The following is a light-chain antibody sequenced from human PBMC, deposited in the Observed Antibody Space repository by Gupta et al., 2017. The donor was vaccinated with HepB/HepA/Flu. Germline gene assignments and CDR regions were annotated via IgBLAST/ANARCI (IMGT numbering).Light chain of an antibody. CDR2: GTT. V-gene: IGKV1-39*01. CDR1: QTIGRS. CDR3: QQSFSTPLT. J-gene: IGKJ4*01. Sequence: DIKMTQSPSSLSASVGDRVTITCRASQTIGRSLNWFQQKPGTAPKLLIYGTTNLQSGVPLRFSGSASGTDFTLTIITLQPEDFAIYDCQQSFSTPLTFGGGTKVEIK.